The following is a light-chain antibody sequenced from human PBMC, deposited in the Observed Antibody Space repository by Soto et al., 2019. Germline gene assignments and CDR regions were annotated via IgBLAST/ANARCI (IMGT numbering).Light chain of an antibody. CDR2: DAS. V-gene: IGKV3-11*01. Sequence: EIVLTQSPGTLSLSPGERATLSCRASQSVSSNLAWYQQKPGQAPRLLIYDASDRATGIPARFSGSGSETDFTLTISSLEPDDFAVYYCQQRNNWPLSITFGQGTRLEI. J-gene: IGKJ5*01. CDR3: QQRNNWPLSIT. CDR1: QSVSSN.